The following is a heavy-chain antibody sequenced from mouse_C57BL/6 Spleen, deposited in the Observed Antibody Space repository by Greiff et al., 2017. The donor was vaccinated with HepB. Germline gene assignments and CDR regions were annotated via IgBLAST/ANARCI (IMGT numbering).Heavy chain of an antibody. CDR1: GFTFSDYG. J-gene: IGHJ3*01. D-gene: IGHD1-1*02. CDR2: ISSGSSTI. V-gene: IGHV5-17*01. Sequence: DVMLVESGGGLVKPGGSLKLSCAASGFTFSDYGMHWVRQAPEKGLEWVAYISSGSSTIYYADTVKGRFTISRDNAKNTLFLQMTSLRSEDTAMYYCAGYGPTRAYWGQGTLVTVSA. CDR3: AGYGPTRAY.